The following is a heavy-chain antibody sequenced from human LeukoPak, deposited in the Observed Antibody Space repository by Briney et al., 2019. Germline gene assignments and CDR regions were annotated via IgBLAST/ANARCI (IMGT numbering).Heavy chain of an antibody. J-gene: IGHJ3*02. Sequence: SETLSLTCTVSGGSISSYYWSWIRQPPGKGLEWIGYIYYSGSTNYNPSLKSRVTMSVDTSKNQFSLKLSSVTAADTAVYYCARDRWSSSWASDAFDIWGQGTMVTVSP. CDR1: GGSISSYY. V-gene: IGHV4-59*12. D-gene: IGHD6-13*01. CDR3: ARDRWSSSWASDAFDI. CDR2: IYYSGST.